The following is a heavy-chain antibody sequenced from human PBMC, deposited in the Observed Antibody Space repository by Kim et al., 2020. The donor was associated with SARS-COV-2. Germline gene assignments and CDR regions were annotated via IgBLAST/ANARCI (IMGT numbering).Heavy chain of an antibody. V-gene: IGHV3-53*01. Sequence: GGSLRLSCAASGFTVSSNYMSWVRQAPGKGLEWVSVLYSGGMTYYADSVKGRFTISRDNSKNMLYLQMNSLRAEDTAVYYCARDKWGPSDRSGYYYFDYWGQGTLVTVSS. CDR2: LYSGGMT. CDR1: GFTVSSNY. J-gene: IGHJ4*02. CDR3: ARDKWGPSDRSGYYYFDY. D-gene: IGHD3-22*01.